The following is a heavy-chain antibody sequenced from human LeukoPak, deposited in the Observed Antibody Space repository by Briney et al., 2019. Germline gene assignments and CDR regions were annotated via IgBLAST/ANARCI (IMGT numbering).Heavy chain of an antibody. D-gene: IGHD2-2*01. V-gene: IGHV3-23*01. CDR2: ISGSGGST. Sequence: GGSLRLSCAASGFTFSSYAMSWVRQAPGKGLEWVSAISGSGGSTYYADSVKGRFTISRDNSKNTLYLQMDSLRAEDTAVYYCAKGGYCSSTSCCIQRSGDYWGQGTLVTVSS. J-gene: IGHJ4*02. CDR1: GFTFSSYA. CDR3: AKGGYCSSTSCCIQRSGDY.